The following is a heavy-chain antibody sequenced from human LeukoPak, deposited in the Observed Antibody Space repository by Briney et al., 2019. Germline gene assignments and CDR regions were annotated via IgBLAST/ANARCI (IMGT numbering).Heavy chain of an antibody. CDR1: GFTFDDYA. Sequence: PGESLRLSCAASGFTFDDYAMHWVRQAPGKGLEWVSGISWNSGGIGYADSVKGRFTISRDNAKNSLYLQMNSLRAEDTALYYCAKDFGSWYYFDYWGQGTLVTVSS. CDR3: AKDFGSWYYFDY. J-gene: IGHJ4*02. D-gene: IGHD6-13*01. V-gene: IGHV3-9*01. CDR2: ISWNSGGI.